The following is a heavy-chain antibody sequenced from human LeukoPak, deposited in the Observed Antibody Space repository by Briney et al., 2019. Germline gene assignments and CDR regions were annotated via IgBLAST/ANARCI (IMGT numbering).Heavy chain of an antibody. Sequence: GGSLRLSCAVSGFTFSRHWMSRVRQAPGKGLEWLANIKQDGSEKYYVDSVEGRFTISRDNAKNSLYLQMNSLRAEDTAVYYCARSYYGSGTSYGMDVWGQGTTVTVSS. CDR3: ARSYYGSGTSYGMDV. CDR1: GFTFSRHW. V-gene: IGHV3-7*01. J-gene: IGHJ6*02. D-gene: IGHD3-10*01. CDR2: IKQDGSEK.